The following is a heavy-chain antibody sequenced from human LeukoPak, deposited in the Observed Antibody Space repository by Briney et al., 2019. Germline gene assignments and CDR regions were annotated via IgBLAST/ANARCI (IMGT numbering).Heavy chain of an antibody. J-gene: IGHJ4*02. V-gene: IGHV3-11*01. CDR1: GFTFSDYY. CDR2: ISSSGSTI. CDR3: ARTGTWIQLWLTFDY. D-gene: IGHD5-18*01. Sequence: PGGSLRLSCAASGFTFSDYYMSWIRQAPGKGLEWVSYISSSGSTIYYADSVKGRFTISRGNAKNSLYLQMNSLRAEDTAVYYCARTGTWIQLWLTFDYWGQGTLVAVSS.